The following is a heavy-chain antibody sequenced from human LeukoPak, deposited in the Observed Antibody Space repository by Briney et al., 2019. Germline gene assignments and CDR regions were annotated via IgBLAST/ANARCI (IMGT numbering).Heavy chain of an antibody. Sequence: GASVKVSFKSSGYTFTISDIKINWVRQATGQGLEWMGWMNADRGNTGYAQNFQGRVTFTRDTSISTAYMELSRLRSEDTAVYYFARGGYTDVCCKGPTVTVSS. CDR2: MNADRGNT. CDR3: ARGGYTDV. J-gene: IGHJ6*03. CDR1: GYTFTISD. V-gene: IGHV1-8*03.